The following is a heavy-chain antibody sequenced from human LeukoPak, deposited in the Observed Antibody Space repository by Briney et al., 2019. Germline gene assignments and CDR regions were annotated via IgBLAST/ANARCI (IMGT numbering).Heavy chain of an antibody. CDR2: ISGAGGGT. Sequence: AGGSLRLSCAASGFTFSSYAMSWVRQAPGKGLEWVSAISGAGGGTYYADSVKGRFTISRDNSKNTLYLQMNSLRAEDTAVYYWGGGGGLRFLEWSHWFDPWGQGTLVTVSS. V-gene: IGHV3-23*01. CDR1: GFTFSSYA. J-gene: IGHJ5*02. CDR3: GGGGGLRFLEWSHWFDP. D-gene: IGHD3-3*01.